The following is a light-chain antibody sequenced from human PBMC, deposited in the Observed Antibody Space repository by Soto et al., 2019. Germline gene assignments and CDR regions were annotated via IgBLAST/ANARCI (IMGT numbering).Light chain of an antibody. CDR2: GAS. Sequence: EIVLMQSPGTLSLSPGERATLSCRASQSVSSNYLTWYQQKPGQAPRLLIYGASSRATGIPDRFSGSGSGTDFTLTINRLEPEDFAVYYCQQYGTSSMYTFGQGTKLEIK. J-gene: IGKJ2*01. V-gene: IGKV3-20*01. CDR1: QSVSSNY. CDR3: QQYGTSSMYT.